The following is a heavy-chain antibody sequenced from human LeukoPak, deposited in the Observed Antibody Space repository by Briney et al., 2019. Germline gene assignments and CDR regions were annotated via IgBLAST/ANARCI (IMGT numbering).Heavy chain of an antibody. CDR3: ARDWDSSGPYYFDY. J-gene: IGHJ4*02. Sequence: GGSLRLSCAASGFTFSSYSMNWVRQAPGKGLEWVSSISSSSSYIYYADSVKGRFTISRDNAKNSLYLLMNSLRAVDTAVYYCARDWDSSGPYYFDYWGQGTLVTVSS. V-gene: IGHV3-21*01. CDR2: ISSSSSYI. CDR1: GFTFSSYS. D-gene: IGHD6-19*01.